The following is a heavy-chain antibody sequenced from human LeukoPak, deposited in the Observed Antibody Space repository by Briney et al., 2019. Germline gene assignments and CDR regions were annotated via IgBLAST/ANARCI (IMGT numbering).Heavy chain of an antibody. V-gene: IGHV3-7*01. D-gene: IGHD6-13*01. Sequence: GGSLRLSCAASGFTFSPFWMTWVRQAPGKGLEWVANIKHDGSEKYYADSVKGRFTISRDNAKNSLYLQMNSLRAEDTAVYYCARVAAAYIYYYQYMDVWGKGTTVTVSS. J-gene: IGHJ6*03. CDR2: IKHDGSEK. CDR3: ARVAAAYIYYYQYMDV. CDR1: GFTFSPFW.